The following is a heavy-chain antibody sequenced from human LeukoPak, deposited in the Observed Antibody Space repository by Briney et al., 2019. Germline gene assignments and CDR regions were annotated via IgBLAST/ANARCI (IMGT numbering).Heavy chain of an antibody. J-gene: IGHJ4*02. Sequence: SETLSLTCTVSGGSISSGDYYWSWIRQPPGKGLEWIGYIYYSGSTYYNPSLKSRVTISVDTSKNQFSLELSSVTAADTAVYYCARVATLDSSGSDYWGQGTLVTVSS. CDR1: GGSISSGDYY. CDR2: IYYSGST. V-gene: IGHV4-30-4*01. CDR3: ARVATLDSSGSDY. D-gene: IGHD3-22*01.